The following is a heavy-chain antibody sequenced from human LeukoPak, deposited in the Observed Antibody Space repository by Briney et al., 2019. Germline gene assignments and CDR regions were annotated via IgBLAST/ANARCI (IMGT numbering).Heavy chain of an antibody. V-gene: IGHV3-74*01. Sequence: GGSLRLSCAASGNYWMHWVRQVPGKGLVWVSHINSDGSWTSYADSVKGRFTISRDSAKNTVYLQMNSLRAEDTAVYYCVSFYETYWGRGTLVTVSS. CDR1: GNYW. J-gene: IGHJ4*02. CDR2: INSDGSWT. CDR3: VSFYETY. D-gene: IGHD2/OR15-2a*01.